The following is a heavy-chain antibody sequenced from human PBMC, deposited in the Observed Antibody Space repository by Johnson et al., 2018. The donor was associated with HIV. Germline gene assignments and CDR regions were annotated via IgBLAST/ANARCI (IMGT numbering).Heavy chain of an antibody. CDR3: ARDLAYNSRWTGAVDI. CDR1: GFTFSNYW. CDR2: VSYDGSER. J-gene: IGHJ3*02. D-gene: IGHD6-13*01. V-gene: IGHV3-30*03. Sequence: QVQLVESGGGVVRPGRSLRLSCAASGFTFSNYWMSWVRQAPGKGLEWVAVVSYDGSERYYADSMKGRFTISRDNSKNTLYLQMNRLRAEDTAVYYCARDLAYNSRWTGAVDIWGQGTMVTVSS.